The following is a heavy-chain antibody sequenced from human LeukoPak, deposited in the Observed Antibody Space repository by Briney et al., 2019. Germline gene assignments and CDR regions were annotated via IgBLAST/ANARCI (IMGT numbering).Heavy chain of an antibody. CDR3: ARDSGTYDFWSSSRNWFDP. D-gene: IGHD3-3*01. CDR2: IYYSGST. J-gene: IGHJ5*02. Sequence: SETLSLTCTVSGGSISSSSYYWGWLRQPPGPGLEWIGRIYYSGSTYYNPSLNSRVTISVDTSKNQFSLKLSSVTAADTAVYYCARDSGTYDFWSSSRNWFDPWGQGTLVTVSS. V-gene: IGHV4-39*07. CDR1: GGSISSSSYY.